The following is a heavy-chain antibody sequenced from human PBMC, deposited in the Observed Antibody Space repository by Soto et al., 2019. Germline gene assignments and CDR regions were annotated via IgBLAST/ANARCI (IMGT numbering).Heavy chain of an antibody. CDR1: GGSISSYY. Sequence: SETLSLTCTVSGGSISSYYWSWIRQPPGKGLEWIGYIYYSGSTNYNPSLKSRVTISVDTSKNQFSLKLSSVTAADTAVYYCARSAIPNYDVLTGYYSPTSYFDYWGQGTLVTVSS. V-gene: IGHV4-59*01. J-gene: IGHJ4*02. CDR3: ARSAIPNYDVLTGYYSPTSYFDY. CDR2: IYYSGST. D-gene: IGHD3-9*01.